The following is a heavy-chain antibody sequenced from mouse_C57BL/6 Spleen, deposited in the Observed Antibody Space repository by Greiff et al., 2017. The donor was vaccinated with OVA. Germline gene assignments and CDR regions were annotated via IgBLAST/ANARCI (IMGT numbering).Heavy chain of an antibody. CDR3: TRGGSYYYAMDY. Sequence: VQLQQSGAELVRPGASVTLSCKASGYTFTDYEMHWVKQTPVHGLEWIGAIDPETGGTAYNQKFKGKAILTADKSSSTAYMELRSLTSEDSAVYYCTRGGSYYYAMDYWGQGTSVTVSS. J-gene: IGHJ4*01. CDR1: GYTFTDYE. V-gene: IGHV1-15*01. CDR2: IDPETGGT. D-gene: IGHD1-2*01.